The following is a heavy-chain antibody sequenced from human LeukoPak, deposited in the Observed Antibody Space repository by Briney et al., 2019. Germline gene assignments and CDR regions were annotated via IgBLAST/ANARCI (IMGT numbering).Heavy chain of an antibody. Sequence: GGSLRLSCAASGFTVSSNYMSWVRQAPGKGLEWVSVIYSGGSTYYTVSVKGRFTISRDNSKNTLYLQMNSLRAEDTAVYYCARGRSWTQIFPDYWGQGTLVTVSS. D-gene: IGHD3-10*01. CDR3: ARGRSWTQIFPDY. J-gene: IGHJ4*02. CDR2: IYSGGST. V-gene: IGHV3-66*01. CDR1: GFTVSSNY.